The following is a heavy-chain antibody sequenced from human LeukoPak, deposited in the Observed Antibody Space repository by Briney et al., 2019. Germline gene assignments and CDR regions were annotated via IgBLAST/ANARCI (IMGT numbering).Heavy chain of an antibody. V-gene: IGHV3-66*01. CDR1: GFTVSSNY. D-gene: IGHD3-22*01. J-gene: IGHJ4*02. Sequence: GGSLRLSCAASGFTVSSNYMSWVRQAPGKGLEWVSDIYSGGSTYYADSVKGRFTISRDNSKNTLYLQMNSLRAEDTAVYYCARAHSSYYDSSGYLHWGQGTLVTVSS. CDR2: IYSGGST. CDR3: ARAHSSYYDSSGYLH.